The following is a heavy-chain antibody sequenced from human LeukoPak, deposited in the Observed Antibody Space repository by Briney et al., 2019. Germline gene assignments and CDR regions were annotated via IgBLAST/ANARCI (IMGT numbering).Heavy chain of an antibody. CDR1: GFTFSDYY. V-gene: IGHV3-11*04. Sequence: PGGSLRLSCAASGFTFSDYYMSWIRQAPGKGLEWVSYISSSGSTIYYADSVKGRFTISRDNAKNSLYLQMNSLRAEDTAVYYCASIDSSGYYRYYYYMDVWGKGTTVTVSS. CDR2: ISSSGSTI. J-gene: IGHJ6*03. D-gene: IGHD3-22*01. CDR3: ASIDSSGYYRYYYYMDV.